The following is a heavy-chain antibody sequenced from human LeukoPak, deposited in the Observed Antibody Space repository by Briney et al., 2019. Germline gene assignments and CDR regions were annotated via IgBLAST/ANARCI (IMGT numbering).Heavy chain of an antibody. CDR2: IDSDGNT. CDR1: GFTFSTYW. J-gene: IGHJ4*02. V-gene: IGHV3-74*01. CDR3: ARDRPLDY. Sequence: GGSLRPSCAASGFTFSTYWMHWVRQAPGKGLVWVSRIDSDGNTYYADPVKGRFTISRDNAKNSLYLQMNSLRDEDTAVYYCARDRPLDYWGQGTLVTVSS.